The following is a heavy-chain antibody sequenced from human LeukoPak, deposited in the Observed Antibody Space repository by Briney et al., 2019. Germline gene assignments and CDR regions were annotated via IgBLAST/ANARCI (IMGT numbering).Heavy chain of an antibody. CDR1: GFTFSSYW. CDR3: ARNVYYFDY. V-gene: IGHV3-7*01. Sequence: GGSLRLSCAASGFTFSSYWMNWARQAPGKGLEWVASINHNGNVNYYVDSVKGRFTISRDNAKNSLYLQMNSLRVEDTAVYFCARNVYYFDYWGQGTLVTVSS. D-gene: IGHD5/OR15-5a*01. J-gene: IGHJ4*02. CDR2: INHNGNVN.